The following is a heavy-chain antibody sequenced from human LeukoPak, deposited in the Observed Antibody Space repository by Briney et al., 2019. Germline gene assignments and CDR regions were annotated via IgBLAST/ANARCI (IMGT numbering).Heavy chain of an antibody. D-gene: IGHD6-13*01. CDR3: AKEGGSSWYSYYYYMDV. J-gene: IGHJ6*03. CDR1: GFTFSSYA. Sequence: GGSLRLYCAASGFTFSSYAMSWVRQAPGKGLEWVSAISGSGGSTYYADSVKGRFTISRDNSKNTLYLQMNSLRAEDTAVYYCAKEGGSSWYSYYYYMDVWGKGTTVTVSS. V-gene: IGHV3-23*01. CDR2: ISGSGGST.